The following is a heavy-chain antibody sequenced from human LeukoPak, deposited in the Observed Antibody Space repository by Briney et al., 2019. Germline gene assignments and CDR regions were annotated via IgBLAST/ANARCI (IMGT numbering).Heavy chain of an antibody. CDR3: GEDRNRGGGY. CDR1: GFTFSNYW. V-gene: IGHV3-7*01. D-gene: IGHD3-16*01. Sequence: PGGSLRLSCAVSGFTFSNYWISWVRQAPGKGLEWVANINQDGSEKYYVDSVKGRFTISRDNAKNSLYLQMNSLRAEDTAVYYWGEDRNRGGGYWGQGTLVTVSS. J-gene: IGHJ4*02. CDR2: INQDGSEK.